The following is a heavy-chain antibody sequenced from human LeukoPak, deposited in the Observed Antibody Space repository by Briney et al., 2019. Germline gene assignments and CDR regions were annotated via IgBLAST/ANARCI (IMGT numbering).Heavy chain of an antibody. Sequence: SETLSLTCTVSGGSIGSYYWSWIRQPPGKGLEWIGYIYDSGRTNYNPSLKNRVTISVDTSKNQFSLKLSSVTAADTAVYYCARVDTVMAYYFDLWGQGTLVTVSS. CDR3: ARVDTVMAYYFDL. V-gene: IGHV4-59*01. J-gene: IGHJ4*02. CDR2: IYDSGRT. D-gene: IGHD5-18*01. CDR1: GGSIGSYY.